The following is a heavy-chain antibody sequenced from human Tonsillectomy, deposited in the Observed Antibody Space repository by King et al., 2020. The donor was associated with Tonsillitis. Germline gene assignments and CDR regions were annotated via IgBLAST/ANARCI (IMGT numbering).Heavy chain of an antibody. CDR2: INSDGSST. J-gene: IGHJ5*02. D-gene: IGHD2-15*01. CDR1: EFTFSSYC. Sequence: VQLVESGGGLVQPGGSLRLSCAASEFTFSSYCMHWVRQAPGKGLVWVSRINSDGSSTNYADSVKGRFTISRDNAKNTLYLQMNSLRAEDTAVYYCSSERLGIVSSFDPWGQGTLVTVSS. CDR3: SSERLGIVSSFDP. V-gene: IGHV3-74*01.